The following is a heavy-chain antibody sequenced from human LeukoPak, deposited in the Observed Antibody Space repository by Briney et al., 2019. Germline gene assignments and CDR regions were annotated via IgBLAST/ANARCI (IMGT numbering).Heavy chain of an antibody. CDR3: ARHLSGTPDY. V-gene: IGHV5-10-1*01. CDR2: IGPSDSYT. J-gene: IGHJ4*02. D-gene: IGHD1-20*01. CDR1: GYSFTSYW. Sequence: GESLKISCKGSGYSFTSYWISWVRQMPGKGLEWMGRIGPSDSYTNYSPSFQGHVTISADKSISTAYLQWSSLKASDTAIYYCARHLSGTPDYWGQGTLVTVSS.